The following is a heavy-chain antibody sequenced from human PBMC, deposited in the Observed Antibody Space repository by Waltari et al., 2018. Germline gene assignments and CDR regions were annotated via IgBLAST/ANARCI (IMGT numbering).Heavy chain of an antibody. D-gene: IGHD3-3*01. CDR1: GLTFSSHW. V-gene: IGHV3-74*01. J-gene: IGHJ4*02. Sequence: EVQVVESGGGLVQPGGSLRLSCAASGLTFSSHWMHWVRQAPGKGLVGGSRINGDVRSTSYADSVKGRFTISRDNAKNTVYLQMDSLRAEDTAVYYCVSGESGFAIRGQGSLVTVSS. CDR2: INGDVRST. CDR3: VSGESGFAI.